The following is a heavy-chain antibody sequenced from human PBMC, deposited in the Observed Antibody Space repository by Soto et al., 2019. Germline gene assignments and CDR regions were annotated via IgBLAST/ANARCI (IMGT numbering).Heavy chain of an antibody. CDR1: GGTFSSYA. CDR3: ARGRPSSVPFDY. D-gene: IGHD6-6*01. J-gene: IGHJ4*02. CDR2: IIPIFGTA. V-gene: IGHV1-69*13. Sequence: GASVKVSCKASGGTFSSYAISWVRQAPGQGLEWMGGIIPIFGTANYAQKFQGRVTITADESTSTAYMELSSLRSEDTAVYYCARGRPSSVPFDYWGQGTLVTVSS.